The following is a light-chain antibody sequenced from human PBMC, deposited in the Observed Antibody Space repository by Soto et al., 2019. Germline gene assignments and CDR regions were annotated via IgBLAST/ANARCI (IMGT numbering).Light chain of an antibody. CDR1: QSVSRK. CDR3: QQYNHWRSIS. CDR2: DTS. Sequence: ELVMTQFSATVSEFSGRRANLSCRSSQSVSRKLAWYQHKPGQAPRLLIYDTSTRAADIPARFSGSGSGTDFTLTISSLQSEDFAVYYCQQYNHWRSISCGKGQRLAIK. V-gene: IGKV3-15*01. J-gene: IGKJ5*01.